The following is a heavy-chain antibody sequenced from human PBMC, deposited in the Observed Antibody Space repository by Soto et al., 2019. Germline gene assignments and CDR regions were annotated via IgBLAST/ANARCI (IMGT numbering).Heavy chain of an antibody. V-gene: IGHV3-23*01. CDR1: GFTFSSYA. CDR2: ISGSGGST. Sequence: PGGSLRLSCAASGFTFSSYAMSWVRQAPGKGLEWVSAISGSGGSTYYADSVKGRFTISRDNSKNTLYLQMNSLRAEDTAVYYCAKDLGIDSGHDYFDYWGQGTLVTVSS. J-gene: IGHJ4*02. D-gene: IGHD7-27*01. CDR3: AKDLGIDSGHDYFDY.